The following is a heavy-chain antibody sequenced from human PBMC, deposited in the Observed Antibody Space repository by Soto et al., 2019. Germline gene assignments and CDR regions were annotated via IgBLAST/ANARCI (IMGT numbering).Heavy chain of an antibody. Sequence: GWSLRLSCAASRFPFSSYSMSWVRKAPGKGLEWVSTISGRGDDTYYTDSVKGRFTISRDNSKNTLYVHMNSLRAEDTAVYYCARAQPTYSSSYFDYWGQGTLVTVSS. CDR1: RFPFSSYS. CDR2: ISGRGDDT. J-gene: IGHJ4*02. CDR3: ARAQPTYSSSYFDY. V-gene: IGHV3-23*01. D-gene: IGHD3-22*01.